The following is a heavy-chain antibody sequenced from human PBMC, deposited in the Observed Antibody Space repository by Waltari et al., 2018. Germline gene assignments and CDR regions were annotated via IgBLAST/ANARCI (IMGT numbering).Heavy chain of an antibody. CDR3: AKGWNFDS. J-gene: IGHJ4*02. CDR1: GFPFSNYI. V-gene: IGHV3-48*01. Sequence: EVQLVESGGGLVQPGGSLRLSCAASGFPFSNYIMYWARQSPGKGLEWVDYITSTSNDIHYPDSVRGRFTVSRDNAKNSLYLRMDSLRAEDTAVYYCAKGWNFDSWGQGTLVTVSS. D-gene: IGHD2-15*01. CDR2: ITSTSNDI.